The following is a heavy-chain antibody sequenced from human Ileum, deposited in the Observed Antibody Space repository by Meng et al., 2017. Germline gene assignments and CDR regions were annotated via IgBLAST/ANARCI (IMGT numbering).Heavy chain of an antibody. D-gene: IGHD1-26*01. CDR1: GFTFSRYW. V-gene: IGHV3-74*01. Sequence: EEQLVESGGGLVQPGGSLRLSCAASGFTFSRYWMHWVRQPPGKGLEWISRISTDGSIRDYADSVKGRFTISRDNAKNTVYLQMNSLRGDDTAFYYCARAGSYRFDYWGQGTLVTVSS. J-gene: IGHJ4*02. CDR3: ARAGSYRFDY. CDR2: ISTDGSIR.